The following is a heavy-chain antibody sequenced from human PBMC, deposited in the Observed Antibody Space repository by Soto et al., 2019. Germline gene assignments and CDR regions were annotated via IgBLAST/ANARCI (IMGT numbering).Heavy chain of an antibody. J-gene: IGHJ4*02. CDR2: IVPIYRTA. V-gene: IGHV1-69*13. Sequence: SVKVSCKASGGTFSSYRINWVRQAPGQGLEWVGGIVPIYRTADYAQKFQGRVTITADESARTSYMELRSLKSQDTAVYYCVRDSGGELSSSWGRGTLVTVSS. D-gene: IGHD6-13*01. CDR1: GGTFSSYR. CDR3: VRDSGGELSSS.